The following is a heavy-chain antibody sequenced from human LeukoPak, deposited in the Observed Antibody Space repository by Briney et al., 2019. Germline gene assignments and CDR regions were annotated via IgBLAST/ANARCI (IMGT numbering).Heavy chain of an antibody. Sequence: GGSLRLSCAASGFTFSSYSMNWVRQAPWKGLEWVSYISSSSSTIYYADSVKGRFTISRDNAKNSLYLQMNSLRAEDTAIYYCAKDLGDWSASQIDYRGQGTLVTVSS. CDR1: GFTFSSYS. CDR2: ISSSSSTI. D-gene: IGHD3-16*01. V-gene: IGHV3-48*04. CDR3: AKDLGDWSASQIDY. J-gene: IGHJ4*02.